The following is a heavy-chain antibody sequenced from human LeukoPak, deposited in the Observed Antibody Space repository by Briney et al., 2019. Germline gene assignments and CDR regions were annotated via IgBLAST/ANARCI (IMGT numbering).Heavy chain of an antibody. CDR2: INGDGSRT. CDR1: GFTFSNYW. CDR3: ASPYSSGL. V-gene: IGHV3-74*03. Sequence: PGGSLRLSCAVSGFTFSNYWMHWVRQAPGKGLVWVSGINGDGSRTKYEDSVKGRFTVSRDNAKNTLYLQMNSLRAEDTAVYYCASPYSSGLWGQGTLVTVSS. D-gene: IGHD6-25*01. J-gene: IGHJ1*01.